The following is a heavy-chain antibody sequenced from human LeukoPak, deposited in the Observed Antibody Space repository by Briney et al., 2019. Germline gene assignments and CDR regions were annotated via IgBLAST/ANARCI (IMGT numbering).Heavy chain of an antibody. CDR2: INHSGST. CDR3: ARGGWDYYDSSGAPYYFDY. V-gene: IGHV4-34*01. Sequence: SETLSLTCAVYGGSFSGYYWSWIRQPPGKGLEWIGEINHSGSTNYNPSLKSRVTISVDTSKNQSSLKLSSVTAADTAVYYCARGGWDYYDSSGAPYYFDYWGQGTLVTVSS. CDR1: GGSFSGYY. D-gene: IGHD3-22*01. J-gene: IGHJ4*02.